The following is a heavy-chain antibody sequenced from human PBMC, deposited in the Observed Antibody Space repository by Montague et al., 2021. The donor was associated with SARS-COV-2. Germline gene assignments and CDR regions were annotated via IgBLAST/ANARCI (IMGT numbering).Heavy chain of an antibody. V-gene: IGHV4-59*08. D-gene: IGHD5-12*01. CDR3: ARREWLRGGFDY. CDR2: IYYSGST. CDR1: GGSFSTYS. Sequence: SETLSLTCAVHGGSFSTYSWNWIRQPPGKGLEWIGYIYYSGSTNHNPSLKSRVTISVDTSKNQFSLKLSSVTAADTAVYYCARREWLRGGFDYWGQGTLVTVSS. J-gene: IGHJ4*02.